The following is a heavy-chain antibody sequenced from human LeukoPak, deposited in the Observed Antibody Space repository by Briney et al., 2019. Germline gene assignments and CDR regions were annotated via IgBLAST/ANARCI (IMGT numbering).Heavy chain of an antibody. D-gene: IGHD2-8*01. CDR2: INPNSGVT. Sequence: GASVTVSCKASGYTFTDYYMHWVRQAPGQGLEWMGWINPNSGVTNYAQNFQGRVTMTRDTSISTAYMELTWLSSDDTAVYYCARERSNGGLGLDFWGQGTLVTASS. V-gene: IGHV1-2*02. CDR1: GYTFTDYY. J-gene: IGHJ4*02. CDR3: ARERSNGGLGLDF.